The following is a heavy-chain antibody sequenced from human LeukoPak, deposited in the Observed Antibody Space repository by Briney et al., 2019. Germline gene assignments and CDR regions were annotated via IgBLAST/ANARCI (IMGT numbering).Heavy chain of an antibody. D-gene: IGHD4-17*01. J-gene: IGHJ4*02. Sequence: GGSLRLSCAASGFTFSSDWMSWVRQAPGKGPEWVANINEDGSEKHYVDSVKGRFTISRDNAKNSLYLQMNSLRAEDTAVYYCARESDYGDYVGYWGQGTLVTVSS. CDR2: INEDGSEK. CDR3: ARESDYGDYVGY. V-gene: IGHV3-7*01. CDR1: GFTFSSDW.